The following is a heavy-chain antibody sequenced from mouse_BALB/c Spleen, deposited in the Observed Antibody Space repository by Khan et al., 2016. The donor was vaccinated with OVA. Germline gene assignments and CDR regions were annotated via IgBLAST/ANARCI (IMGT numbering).Heavy chain of an antibody. J-gene: IGHJ3*01. CDR1: GYSITSEYT. V-gene: IGHV3-2*02. D-gene: IGHD2-4*01. CDR2: ISYSGNT. Sequence: EVKLLESGPGLVKPSQSLSLTCTVTGYSITSEYTWNWIRQFPGNKLERMGFISYSGNTRYNPSLKSRISITRDTSKNQFFLQLNSVTSEDTATYYCARKDYYDYDPFPYWGQGTLVTVSA. CDR3: ARKDYYDYDPFPY.